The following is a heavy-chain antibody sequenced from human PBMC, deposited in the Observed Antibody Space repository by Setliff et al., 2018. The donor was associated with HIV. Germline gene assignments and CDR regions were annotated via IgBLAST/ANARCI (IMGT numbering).Heavy chain of an antibody. V-gene: IGHV1-69*13. CDR2: IIPIFGTA. Sequence: ASVKVSCKASGGTFSSYAISWVRQAPGQGLEWMGGIIPIFGTANYAQKFQGRVTITADESTSTAYMELSSLRSEDTAVYYCARANSQWQAYYYYMDVWGKGTTVTVSS. CDR3: ARANSQWQAYYYYMDV. D-gene: IGHD6-19*01. J-gene: IGHJ6*03. CDR1: GGTFSSYA.